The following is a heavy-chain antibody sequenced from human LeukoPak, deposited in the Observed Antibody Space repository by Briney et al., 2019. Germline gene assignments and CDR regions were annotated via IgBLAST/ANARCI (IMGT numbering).Heavy chain of an antibody. CDR3: FTIFGVVTPPD. V-gene: IGHV3-21*01. CDR2: ISSSSSYI. Sequence: PGGSLRLSCAAYGFTFSSYSMNWVRQAPGKGLEWVSSISSSSSYIYYADSVKGRFTISRDNAKDSLYLQMNSLRAEDTAVYYCFTIFGVVTPPDWGQGTLVTVSS. J-gene: IGHJ4*02. CDR1: GFTFSSYS. D-gene: IGHD3-3*01.